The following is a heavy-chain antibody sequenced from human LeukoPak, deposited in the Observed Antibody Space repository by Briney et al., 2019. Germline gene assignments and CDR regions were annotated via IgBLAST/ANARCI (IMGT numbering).Heavy chain of an antibody. CDR3: ARESFAARWD. CDR2: IKQDGSEK. D-gene: IGHD6-6*01. CDR1: GFTFSHYW. Sequence: GGSLRLSCAASGFTFSHYWMSWVRQAPGKGLEWVANIKQDGSEKYYVDSMKGRFTISRDNAKNSLYLQMNSLRAEDTAVYYCARESFAARWDWGQGTLVTVSS. J-gene: IGHJ4*02. V-gene: IGHV3-7*01.